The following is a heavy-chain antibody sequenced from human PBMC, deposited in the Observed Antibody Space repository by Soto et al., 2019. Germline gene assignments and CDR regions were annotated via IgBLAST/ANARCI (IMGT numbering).Heavy chain of an antibody. Sequence: SSVNFSFNPSVYTFSKDHINSVRQASVQRREWMGWMNPDSGNTGYAEKFKGRVNMTRNSSISKAYMELSGLRSEDTAVYYCAREAASDPSFYYHYMDVWGKGTTVTVSS. CDR1: VYTFSKDH. V-gene: IGHV1-8*01. CDR2: MNPDSGNT. D-gene: IGHD3-10*01. CDR3: AREAASDPSFYYHYMDV. J-gene: IGHJ6*03.